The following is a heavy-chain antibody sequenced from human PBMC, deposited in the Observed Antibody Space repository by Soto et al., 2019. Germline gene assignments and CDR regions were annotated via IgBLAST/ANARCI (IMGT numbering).Heavy chain of an antibody. Sequence: KPSETLSLTCSDSGRSMSSNYWSWLRQSPDKGLEWLGYVFYGGTDYNPSLGGRVSMSVQTSKSQFSLTLSSVTAADTAVYYCAAYRGSLYFDFWGQGIQVTVSS. CDR1: GRSMSSNY. V-gene: IGHV4-59*03. CDR2: VFYGGT. D-gene: IGHD4-4*01. J-gene: IGHJ4*02. CDR3: AAYRGSLYFDF.